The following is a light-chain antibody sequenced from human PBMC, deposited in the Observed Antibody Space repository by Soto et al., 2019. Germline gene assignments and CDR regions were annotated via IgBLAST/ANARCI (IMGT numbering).Light chain of an antibody. CDR3: HQYHSLPPT. J-gene: IGKJ5*01. CDR2: DAT. Sequence: DIQMTRSPSSLSASVGDRFTSTCQASHDINNYLNWYQQKKGKAPKXXIFDATNLDTGVPSRFSGGVYRTHFSFTISSLQTEDFATYYCHQYHSLPPTFGQGTRLEIK. CDR1: HDINNY. V-gene: IGKV1-33*01.